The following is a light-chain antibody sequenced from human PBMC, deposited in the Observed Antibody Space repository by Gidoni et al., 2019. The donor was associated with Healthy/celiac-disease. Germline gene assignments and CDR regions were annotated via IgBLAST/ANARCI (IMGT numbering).Light chain of an antibody. CDR1: QSVLYSSNNKNY. CDR2: WAS. CDR3: QQYYSTPL. V-gene: IGKV4-1*01. Sequence: DIVMTQSPDSLAVSLGERATINCKSSQSVLYSSNNKNYLSWYQQKPGQPPKLLIYWASTRESGVPDRLRGSGSGTDFNITISRLQAEEVAVYYCQQYYSTPLVGGGTKVEIK. J-gene: IGKJ4*01.